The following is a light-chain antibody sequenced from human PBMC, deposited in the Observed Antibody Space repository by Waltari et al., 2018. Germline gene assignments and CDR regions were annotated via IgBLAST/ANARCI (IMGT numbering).Light chain of an antibody. CDR3: QQYGSSVLT. CDR2: GAS. CDR1: QSVSSSY. V-gene: IGKV3-20*01. J-gene: IGKJ4*01. Sequence: EIVLTQSPGTLSLSPGERATLSCRASQSVSSSYLAWYQQKPGQAPRPLIYGASSMSTGMPDRFSGSWSGTDFTLTISRLEPEDFAVYYCQQYGSSVLTFGGGTKVEIK.